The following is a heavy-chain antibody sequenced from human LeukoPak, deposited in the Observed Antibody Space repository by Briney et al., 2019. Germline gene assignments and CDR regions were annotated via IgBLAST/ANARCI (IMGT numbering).Heavy chain of an antibody. CDR1: VYSFTSYY. V-gene: IGHV1-46*01. Sequence: GASVTVSCKASVYSFTSYYRHWVRQAPGQGLEWTGIKNPSGGSTRHAQKFQGRVTMTRDMPTSTVYMELSSLRSEDTAVYYCASRGPRPPTNYWGQGTLVTVSS. CDR2: KNPSGGST. J-gene: IGHJ4*02. D-gene: IGHD3-10*01. CDR3: ASRGPRPPTNY.